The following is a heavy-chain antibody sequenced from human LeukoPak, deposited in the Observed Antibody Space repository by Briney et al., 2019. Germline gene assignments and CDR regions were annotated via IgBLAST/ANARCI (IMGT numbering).Heavy chain of an antibody. D-gene: IGHD2/OR15-2a*01. CDR1: AGAITRTSYF. CDR2: IYYSGTT. J-gene: IGHJ4*02. CDR3: ASLGPYSTTWYGDY. V-gene: IGHV4-39*01. Sequence: SETLSLTCTVSAGAITRTSYFWGWIRRSPGKGLEWIGSIYYSGTTYYNPSLKSRVTISVDTSKNQFSLHLNSVTAADTAVYYCASLGPYSTTWYGDYWGQGSQVTVSS.